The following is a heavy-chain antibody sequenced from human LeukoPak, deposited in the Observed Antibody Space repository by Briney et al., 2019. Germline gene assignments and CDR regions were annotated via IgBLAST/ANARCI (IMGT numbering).Heavy chain of an antibody. Sequence: GGSLRLSCAASGFTASSNYMSWVRQAPGKGLEWVSVIYSGGSTYYADSVKGRFTISRDNSKNTLYLQMNSLRAEDTAVYYCARDRGSGELLFDYWGQGTLVTVSS. J-gene: IGHJ4*02. CDR3: ARDRGSGELLFDY. CDR1: GFTASSNY. V-gene: IGHV3-66*01. D-gene: IGHD3-10*01. CDR2: IYSGGST.